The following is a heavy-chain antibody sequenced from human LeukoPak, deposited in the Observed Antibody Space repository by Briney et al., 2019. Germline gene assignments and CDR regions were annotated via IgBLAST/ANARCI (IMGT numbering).Heavy chain of an antibody. CDR1: GHTFTSYD. CDR3: ASRSSGSGIDY. D-gene: IGHD3-10*01. V-gene: IGHV1-8*03. CDR2: MSPNSGNT. Sequence: ASVKVSCNASGHTFTSYDINWVRQAPGQGLEWMGWMSPNSGNTGYAQKFQGRVTITRNTSISTAYMELSSLRSEDTAVYYCASRSSGSGIDYWGQGTLVTVSS. J-gene: IGHJ4*02.